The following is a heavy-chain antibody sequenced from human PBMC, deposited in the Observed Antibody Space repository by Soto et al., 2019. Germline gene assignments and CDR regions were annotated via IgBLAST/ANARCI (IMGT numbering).Heavy chain of an antibody. CDR3: ATDRGSGSYYPFDY. D-gene: IGHD1-26*01. CDR1: GFTFSSYA. Sequence: GGSLRLSCAASGFTFSSYAMSWVRQAPGKGLEWVSAISGSGGSTYYADSVKGRFTISRDNSKNTLYLQMNSLRAEDTAVYYCATDRGSGSYYPFDYWGQGTLVTVSS. CDR2: ISGSGGST. V-gene: IGHV3-23*01. J-gene: IGHJ4*02.